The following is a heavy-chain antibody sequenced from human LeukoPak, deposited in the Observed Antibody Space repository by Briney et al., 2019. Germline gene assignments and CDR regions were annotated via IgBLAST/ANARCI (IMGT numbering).Heavy chain of an antibody. V-gene: IGHV3-74*01. CDR1: GFTFSSYW. Sequence: GGSLRLSCAASGFTFSSYWMHWVRQAPGKGLVWVSRINSDGSSTSYADSVKGRFTISRDNSKNTLYLQMNSLRAEDTAIYYCVKEYTGTFSPFPSYFDNWGQGTLVTVSS. J-gene: IGHJ4*02. CDR2: INSDGSST. CDR3: VKEYTGTFSPFPSYFDN. D-gene: IGHD1-26*01.